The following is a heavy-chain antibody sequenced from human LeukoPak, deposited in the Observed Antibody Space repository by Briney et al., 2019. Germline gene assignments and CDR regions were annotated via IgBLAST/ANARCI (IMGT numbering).Heavy chain of an antibody. CDR2: IYTSGST. CDR1: GGSISSYY. D-gene: IGHD3-22*01. V-gene: IGHV4-4*07. Sequence: SETLSLTCTVSGGSISSYYWSWIRQPVGKGLEWIGRIYTSGSTNYNPSLKSRVTISVDTSKNQFSLKLSSVTAADTAVYYCARDKYYDSSGQRPSYYGMDVWGQGTTVTVSS. J-gene: IGHJ6*02. CDR3: ARDKYYDSSGQRPSYYGMDV.